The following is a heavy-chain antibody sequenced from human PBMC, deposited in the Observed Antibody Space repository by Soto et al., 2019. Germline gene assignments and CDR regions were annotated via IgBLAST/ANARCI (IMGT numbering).Heavy chain of an antibody. J-gene: IGHJ6*02. V-gene: IGHV1-18*01. CDR3: ARDLAAATPIYYGTDV. CDR2: ISAYNGNT. CDR1: GYTFTSYG. D-gene: IGHD6-13*01. Sequence: GASVKVSCKASGYTFTSYGISWVRQAPGQGLEWMGWISAYNGNTNYAQKLQGRVTMTTDTSTSTAYMELRSLRSDDTAVYYCARDLAAATPIYYGTDVWGQGTTVTVSS.